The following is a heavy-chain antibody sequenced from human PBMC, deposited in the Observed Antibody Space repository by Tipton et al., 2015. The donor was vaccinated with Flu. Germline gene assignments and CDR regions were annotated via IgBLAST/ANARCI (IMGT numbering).Heavy chain of an antibody. Sequence: QLVQSGGGVVQPGGSLRLSCAASGFTFSGYGMHWVRQAPGKGLEWVAFIRHDESDKYYADSVKGRFTISRDNSKNTLYLQMNSLRVEDTAVYYCVRAIAAAGSRWGQGTLVTVSS. D-gene: IGHD6-13*01. J-gene: IGHJ4*02. CDR3: VRAIAAAGSR. CDR2: IRHDESDK. CDR1: GFTFSGYG. V-gene: IGHV3-30*02.